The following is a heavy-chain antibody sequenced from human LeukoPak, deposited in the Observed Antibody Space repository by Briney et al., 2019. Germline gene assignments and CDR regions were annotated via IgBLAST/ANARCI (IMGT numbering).Heavy chain of an antibody. CDR2: IIPFLSTT. Sequence: GASVKVSCKASGGVFTTYAISWVRQAPGQGLEWMGTIIPFLSTTNYAQKFQGRVTITADEATRTAYMELSSLRSEDTAVYYCAVERRDGYKLPPDYWGQGTLVTVSS. CDR1: GGVFTTYA. V-gene: IGHV1-69*11. D-gene: IGHD5-24*01. J-gene: IGHJ4*02. CDR3: AVERRDGYKLPPDY.